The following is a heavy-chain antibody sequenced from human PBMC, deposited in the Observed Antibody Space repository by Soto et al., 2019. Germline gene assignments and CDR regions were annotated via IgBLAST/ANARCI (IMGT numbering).Heavy chain of an antibody. CDR3: ARHKSFSDWLDP. D-gene: IGHD3-3*02. Sequence: PSWTLAITSTASGGSVCDIRYCWGWIRQPPGKGLQWIGCMFYSGATYYNPSLKNRVTLSVDTSNNEFSLKLVSVTAPDTAVYYCARHKSFSDWLDPCGQRTLGTLSS. CDR1: GGSVCDIRYC. CDR2: MFYSGAT. J-gene: IGHJ5*02. V-gene: IGHV4-39*01.